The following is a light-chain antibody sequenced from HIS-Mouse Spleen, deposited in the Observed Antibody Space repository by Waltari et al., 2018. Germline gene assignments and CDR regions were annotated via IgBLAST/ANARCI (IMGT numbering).Light chain of an antibody. Sequence: SALTQPPSASGSPGPSVTISCTRTSSDVGGYNYSPWYQQHPGKAPKLMSYEVIKRPSGVPDRFSGSKSGNTASLTVSGLQAEDEADYYCSSYAGSNNVVFGGGTKLTVL. V-gene: IGLV2-8*01. CDR1: SSDVGGYNY. CDR3: SSYAGSNNVV. J-gene: IGLJ2*01. CDR2: EVI.